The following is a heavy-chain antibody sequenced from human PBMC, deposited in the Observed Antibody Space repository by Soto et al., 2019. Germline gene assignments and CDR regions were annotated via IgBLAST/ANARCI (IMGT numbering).Heavy chain of an antibody. CDR1: GGTFSSYT. Sequence: QVQLVQSGAEVKKPGSSVKVSCKASGGTFSSYTISWVRQAPGQGLEWMGRIIPILGIANYAQKFQGRVTITADKSTSTADMELSSLRSEDTASYYWAMVVGPAAMHDYCRDYWCQGTLVTVSS. CDR2: IIPILGIA. CDR3: AMVVGPAAMHDYCRDY. J-gene: IGHJ4*02. D-gene: IGHD2-2*01. V-gene: IGHV1-69*02.